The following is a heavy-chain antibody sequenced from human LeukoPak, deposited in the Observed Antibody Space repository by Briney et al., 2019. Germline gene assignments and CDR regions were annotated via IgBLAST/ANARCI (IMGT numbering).Heavy chain of an antibody. CDR1: GFTFNNYA. D-gene: IGHD3-22*01. J-gene: IGHJ5*02. Sequence: PGGSLRLSCAASGFTFNNYAMHWVRQVPGKGLEWVSGISWNSGSIGYADSVKGRFTISRDNAKNSLYLQMNSLRAEDTALYYCAKGGSSGYYYNWFDPWGQGTLVTVSS. CDR2: ISWNSGSI. V-gene: IGHV3-9*01. CDR3: AKGGSSGYYYNWFDP.